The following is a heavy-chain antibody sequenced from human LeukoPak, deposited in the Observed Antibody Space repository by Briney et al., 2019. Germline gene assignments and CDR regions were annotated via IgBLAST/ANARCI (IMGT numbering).Heavy chain of an antibody. D-gene: IGHD2-2*01. CDR2: IYSGGST. V-gene: IGHV3-53*01. J-gene: IGHJ4*02. Sequence: GGSLRLSCAASGFTVSTYYMTWVRQAPGKGLECVSVIYSGGSTYYADSVKGRFTVSRDNSKNTLYLQMNSLRAEDTAMYYCARGLGYCTSTTCLLPSDYWGQGTLVTVSS. CDR1: GFTVSTYY. CDR3: ARGLGYCTSTTCLLPSDY.